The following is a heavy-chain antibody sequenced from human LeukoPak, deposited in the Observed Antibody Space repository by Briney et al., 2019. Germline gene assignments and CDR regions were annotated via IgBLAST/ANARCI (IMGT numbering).Heavy chain of an antibody. Sequence: GGSLRLSCAASGFTFSSYEMNWVRQAPGKGLEWVSYISSSGSTIYYADSVKGRFTISRDNAKNSLYLQMNSLRAEDTAVYYCAREPSPGYSSSWLGAFDIWGQGTMVTVSS. J-gene: IGHJ3*02. D-gene: IGHD6-13*01. V-gene: IGHV3-48*03. CDR3: AREPSPGYSSSWLGAFDI. CDR2: ISSSGSTI. CDR1: GFTFSSYE.